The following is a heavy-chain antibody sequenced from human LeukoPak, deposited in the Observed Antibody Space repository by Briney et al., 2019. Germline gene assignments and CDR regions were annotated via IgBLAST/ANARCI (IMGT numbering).Heavy chain of an antibody. J-gene: IGHJ4*02. CDR1: GGSIRSSSYN. CDR2: IYYSGST. Sequence: NTSETLSLTCTVSGGSIRSSSYNWGWVRQPPGKGLEWIGYIYYSGSTYYNPSLKSRVTISVDTSKNQFSLKLSSVTAADTAVYYCARGSFSRTGTFDYWGQGTLVTVSS. CDR3: ARGSFSRTGTFDY. V-gene: IGHV4-30-4*08. D-gene: IGHD7-27*01.